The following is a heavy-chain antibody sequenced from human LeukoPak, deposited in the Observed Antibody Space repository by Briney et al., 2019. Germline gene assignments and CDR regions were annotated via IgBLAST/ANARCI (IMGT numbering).Heavy chain of an antibody. J-gene: IGHJ4*02. Sequence: PGGSLRLSCAASGFTFSSYAMHWVRQAPGKGLEWVAVISYDGSNKYYADSVKGRFTISRDNSKNTLYLQMNSLRAEDTAVYYCARVNDYYYGSRSYLAEDYWGQGTLVTVSS. CDR3: ARVNDYYYGSRSYLAEDY. CDR2: ISYDGSNK. D-gene: IGHD3-10*01. V-gene: IGHV3-30*04. CDR1: GFTFSSYA.